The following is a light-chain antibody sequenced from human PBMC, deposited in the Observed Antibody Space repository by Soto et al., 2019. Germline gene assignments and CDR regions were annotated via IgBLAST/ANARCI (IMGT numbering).Light chain of an antibody. CDR1: QGISSY. CDR3: QQSYATPFT. CDR2: AAS. Sequence: DIQLTKSPSSLSASVGDRVTITCRASQGISSYLAWYQQKPGKAPKLLIYAASSLQGGVPSRFSGSGSGTDFTLTINRLQPEDFATYYCQQSYATPFTFGPGTKVDI. V-gene: IGKV1-39*01. J-gene: IGKJ3*01.